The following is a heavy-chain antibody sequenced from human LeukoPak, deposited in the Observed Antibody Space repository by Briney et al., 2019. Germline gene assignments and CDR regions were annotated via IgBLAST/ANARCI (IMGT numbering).Heavy chain of an antibody. CDR1: GGSISSSSYY. Sequence: SETLSLTCTVSGGSISSSSYYWGWIRQPPGKGLEWIGSIYYSGSTYYNPSLKSRVTISVDTSKNQFSLKLSSVTAADTAVYYCARERSRVGATGILDYWGQGTLVTVSS. V-gene: IGHV4-39*07. D-gene: IGHD1-26*01. CDR2: IYYSGST. CDR3: ARERSRVGATGILDY. J-gene: IGHJ4*02.